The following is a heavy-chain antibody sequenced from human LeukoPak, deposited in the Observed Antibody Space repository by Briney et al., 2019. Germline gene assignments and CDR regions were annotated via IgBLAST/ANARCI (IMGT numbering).Heavy chain of an antibody. J-gene: IGHJ4*02. Sequence: GASVKVSCKASGYTFTGYYMHWVRQAPGQGLEWMGWINPNSGGTNYAQKFQGRVTMTRDTSISTAYMELSRLRSDDTAVYYCASLVSGPSEGDYFDYWGQGTLVTVSS. CDR1: GYTFTGYY. CDR2: INPNSGGT. CDR3: ASLVSGPSEGDYFDY. V-gene: IGHV1-2*02.